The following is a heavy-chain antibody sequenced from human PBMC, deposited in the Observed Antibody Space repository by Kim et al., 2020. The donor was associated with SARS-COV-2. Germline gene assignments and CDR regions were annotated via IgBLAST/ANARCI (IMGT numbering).Heavy chain of an antibody. J-gene: IGHJ4*02. Sequence: SETLSLTCTVSGGSISSYYWSWIRQPPGKGLEWIGYIYYSGSTNYNPSLKSRVTISVDTSKNQFSLKLSSVTAADTAVYYCARGGVGPLNNFDYWGQGTLVTVSS. CDR2: IYYSGST. V-gene: IGHV4-59*13. CDR3: ARGGVGPLNNFDY. CDR1: GGSISSYY. D-gene: IGHD1-26*01.